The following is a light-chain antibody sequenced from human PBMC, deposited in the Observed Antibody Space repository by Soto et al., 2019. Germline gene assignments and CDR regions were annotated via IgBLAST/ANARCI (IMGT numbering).Light chain of an antibody. V-gene: IGKV2-28*01. Sequence: DIVMTQSPLSLPAPPGEPVSISCRPSQSLLHSNGYHYLDWYLQKQGQSPQLXIYLSSNRASGVPDRVSGRGSGTDFTLKISRVEAEDVGVYFCAQGLATTFTFGEGTKVDIK. CDR2: LSS. CDR3: AQGLATTFT. J-gene: IGKJ4*02. CDR1: QSLLHSNGYHY.